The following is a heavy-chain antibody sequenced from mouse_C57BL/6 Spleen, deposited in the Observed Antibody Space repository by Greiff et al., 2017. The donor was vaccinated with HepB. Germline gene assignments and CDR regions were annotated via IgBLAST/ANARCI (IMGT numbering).Heavy chain of an antibody. J-gene: IGHJ1*03. Sequence: QVQLQQPGAELVKPGASVKLSCKASGYTFTSYWMQWVKQRPGQGLEWIGEIDPSDSYTNYNQKFKGKATLTVDTSSSTAYMQLSSLTSEDSAVYYCARRHWYFDVWGTGTTVTVSS. CDR1: GYTFTSYW. CDR3: ARRHWYFDV. CDR2: IDPSDSYT. V-gene: IGHV1-50*01.